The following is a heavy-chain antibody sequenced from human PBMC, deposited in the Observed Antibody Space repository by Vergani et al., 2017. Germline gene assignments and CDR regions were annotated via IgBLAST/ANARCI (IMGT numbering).Heavy chain of an antibody. V-gene: IGHV4-34*01. CDR2: INHSGST. D-gene: IGHD3-22*01. Sequence: QVQLQQWGAGLLKPSETLSLTCAVYGGSFSGYYWSWIRQPPGKGLEWIGEINHSGSTNYNPSLKSRVTISVDTAKNQFSLKLSSVTAADTVVYYCARGVYDSSGYYYRSDAFDIWGQGTMVTVSS. CDR3: ARGVYDSSGYYYRSDAFDI. J-gene: IGHJ3*02. CDR1: GGSFSGYY.